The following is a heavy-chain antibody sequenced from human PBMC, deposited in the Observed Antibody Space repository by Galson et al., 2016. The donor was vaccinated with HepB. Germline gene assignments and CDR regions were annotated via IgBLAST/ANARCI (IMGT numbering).Heavy chain of an antibody. CDR1: GFSFSSHA. CDR2: ISGSGGTT. CDR3: ARDPRNWGHGSYYGMDV. J-gene: IGHJ6*04. V-gene: IGHV3-23*01. Sequence: SLRLSCAASGFSFSSHAMTWVRQAPGKGLAWVSGISGSGGTTSYADSVKGRFSISRDNSKNTLYLQMNSLRAEDAALYYCARDPRNWGHGSYYGMDVWGKGTTVIVSS. D-gene: IGHD7-27*01.